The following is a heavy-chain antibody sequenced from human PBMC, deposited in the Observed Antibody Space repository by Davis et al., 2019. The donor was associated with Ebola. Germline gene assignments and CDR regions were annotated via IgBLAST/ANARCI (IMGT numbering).Heavy chain of an antibody. J-gene: IGHJ4*02. Sequence: AASVKVSCKASGYTFTSYYMHWVRQAPGQGLEWMGIINPSGGSTSYTQKFQGRVTMTRDTSTNTVYMELSSLRSDDTAVYYCARDPTTGGWYTPSGFDYWGQGTLVTVSS. CDR1: GYTFTSYY. CDR3: ARDPTTGGWYTPSGFDY. V-gene: IGHV1-46*01. CDR2: INPSGGST. D-gene: IGHD6-19*01.